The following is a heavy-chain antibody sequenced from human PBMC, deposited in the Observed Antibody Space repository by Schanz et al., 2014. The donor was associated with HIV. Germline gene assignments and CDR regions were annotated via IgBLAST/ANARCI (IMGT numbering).Heavy chain of an antibody. D-gene: IGHD2-2*01. Sequence: EVQLLESGGGLIQPGESLRLSCVASGFTFGTKWMYWVRQGPGKGPAWVAYITPDGSVTYADSVKGRFTISRDNAKNTLFLQMNSLRAEDTAVYFCARDVAGCSGTSCYSDAFDIWGQGTLVTVSS. CDR1: GFTFGTKW. J-gene: IGHJ3*02. V-gene: IGHV3-74*01. CDR3: ARDVAGCSGTSCYSDAFDI. CDR2: ITPDGSVT.